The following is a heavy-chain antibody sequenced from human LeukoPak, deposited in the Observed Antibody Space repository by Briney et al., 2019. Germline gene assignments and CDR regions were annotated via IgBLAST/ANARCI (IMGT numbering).Heavy chain of an antibody. D-gene: IGHD2-21*02. Sequence: GASVKVSCRASGYTFTGYYMHWVRQAPGQGLEWMGWINPNSGGTNYAQKFQGRVTMTRDTSISTAYMELSRLRSDDTAVYYCARLAYCGGDCYLYYMDVWGKGTTVTVSS. V-gene: IGHV1-2*02. CDR3: ARLAYCGGDCYLYYMDV. J-gene: IGHJ6*03. CDR2: INPNSGGT. CDR1: GYTFTGYY.